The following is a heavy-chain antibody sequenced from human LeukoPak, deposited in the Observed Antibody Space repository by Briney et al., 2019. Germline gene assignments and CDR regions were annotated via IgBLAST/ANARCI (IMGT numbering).Heavy chain of an antibody. CDR3: ARHPDCGGDCFYFDY. CDR2: ISSSGSTI. Sequence: GGSLRLSCAASGFTFSDYYMSWIRQAPGKGLEWVSYISSSGSTIYYADSVKGRFTISRYNAKNSLYLQMNSLRAEDTAVYYCARHPDCGGDCFYFDYWGQGTLVTVSS. V-gene: IGHV3-11*01. J-gene: IGHJ4*02. D-gene: IGHD2-21*02. CDR1: GFTFSDYY.